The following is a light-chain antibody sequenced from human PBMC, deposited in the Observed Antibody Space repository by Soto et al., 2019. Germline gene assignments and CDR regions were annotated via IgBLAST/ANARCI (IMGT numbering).Light chain of an antibody. Sequence: EIVMTQSPATLSVSPVERATLSCMASQSVSSSYLAWYQQKPGQAPRLLIYGASTRATGIPARFSGSGSGTEFTLTISNLQSEDFAVYFCQQYHNWPPITFGQGTRLEIK. J-gene: IGKJ5*01. CDR3: QQYHNWPPIT. V-gene: IGKV3D-15*01. CDR2: GAS. CDR1: QSVSSSY.